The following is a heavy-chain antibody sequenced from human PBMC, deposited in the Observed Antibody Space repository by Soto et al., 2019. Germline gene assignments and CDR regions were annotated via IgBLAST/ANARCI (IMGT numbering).Heavy chain of an antibody. CDR2: IKQDESEK. V-gene: IGHV3-7*05. CDR1: GFSLSRNW. J-gene: IGHJ6*02. Sequence: EVQLEESGGGLVQPGGSLRLSCEASGFSLSRNWMSWVRQVPGKGLEWVANIKQDESEKYYLDSVKGRFTISRDNARNSLYLQIDSQRAEDTAIYYCARNVEIPVAGTSGVGYAMDVWGQGTTVTVSS. CDR3: ARNVEIPVAGTSGVGYAMDV. D-gene: IGHD6-19*01.